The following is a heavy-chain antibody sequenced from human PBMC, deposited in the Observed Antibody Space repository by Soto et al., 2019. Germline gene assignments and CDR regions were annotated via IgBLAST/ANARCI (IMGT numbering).Heavy chain of an antibody. Sequence: GGSLRLSCAASGFTFSSYSMNWVRQAPGKGLEWVSSISSSSSYIYYADSVKGRFTISRDNAKNSLYLQMNSLRAEDTAVYYCARDLGDYYYYGMDVWGQGTTVTVSS. CDR1: GFTFSSYS. J-gene: IGHJ6*02. D-gene: IGHD3-10*01. CDR2: ISSSSSYI. CDR3: ARDLGDYYYYGMDV. V-gene: IGHV3-21*01.